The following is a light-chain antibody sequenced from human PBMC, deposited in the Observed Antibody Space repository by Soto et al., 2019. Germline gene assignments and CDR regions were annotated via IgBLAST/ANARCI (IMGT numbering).Light chain of an antibody. CDR2: RNN. CDR1: SSNIGAGYD. J-gene: IGLJ2*01. Sequence: QAVVTQPPSMSGAPGQRVTISCTGSSSNIGAGYDVHWYQQLPGTAPKLLIYRNNNRPSGVPDRFSGSKSDTSASLAISGLQAEDEADYYCQSYDSGLSGSVFGGGTKLTVL. V-gene: IGLV1-40*01. CDR3: QSYDSGLSGSV.